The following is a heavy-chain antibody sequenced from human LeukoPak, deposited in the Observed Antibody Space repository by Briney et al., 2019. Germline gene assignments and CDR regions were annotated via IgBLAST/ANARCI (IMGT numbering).Heavy chain of an antibody. CDR1: GYTFTSYG. CDR3: ARVPLRPFYCSGGSCYGENWFDP. CDR2: ISAYNGNT. J-gene: IGHJ5*02. V-gene: IGHV1-18*01. D-gene: IGHD2-15*01. Sequence: ASVKVSCKASGYTFTSYGISWVRQAPGQGLEWMGWISAYNGNTNYAQKLQGRVTMTTDTSTSTAYMELRSLRSDDTAVYYCARVPLRPFYCSGGSCYGENWFDPWGQGTLVTVSS.